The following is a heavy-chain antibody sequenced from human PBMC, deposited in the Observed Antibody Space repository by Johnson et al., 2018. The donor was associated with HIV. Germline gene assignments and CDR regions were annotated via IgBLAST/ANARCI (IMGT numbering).Heavy chain of an antibody. V-gene: IGHV3-33*08. J-gene: IGHJ3*01. CDR3: ARERGISGGFDF. D-gene: IGHD2-15*01. CDR2: ISFDGGDK. Sequence: QVQLVESGGGVVQPGRSLRLSCAASGFSFSSYAMHWVRQSPGKGLEWVAVISFDGGDKYYAASVKGRFTISRDNSKNPLYLQMNSLRVEDTAVYYCARERGISGGFDFWGQGTRVSVSS. CDR1: GFSFSSYA.